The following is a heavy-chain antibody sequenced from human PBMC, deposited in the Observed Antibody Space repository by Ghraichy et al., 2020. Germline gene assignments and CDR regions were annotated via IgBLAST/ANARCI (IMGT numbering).Heavy chain of an antibody. CDR3: VKEVWTSDSWSADYFDY. J-gene: IGHJ4*02. V-gene: IGHV3-64D*06. CDR2: ISTNGDTT. CDR1: GFSFRSYA. D-gene: IGHD3-3*01. Sequence: GGSLRLSCSASGFSFRSYAMHWVRQAPGKGPEYVSGISTNGDTTHYSDSVKGRFTISRDNSKNTLNLQMNSLRNEDTAVYYCVKEVWTSDSWSADYFDYWGQGSLVTVSA.